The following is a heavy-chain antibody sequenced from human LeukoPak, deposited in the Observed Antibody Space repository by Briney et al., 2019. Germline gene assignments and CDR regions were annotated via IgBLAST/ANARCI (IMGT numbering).Heavy chain of an antibody. Sequence: KASETLSLTCTVSGGSISSGGYYWSWIRQPPGKGLEWIGYIYHSGSTYYNPSLKSRVTISVDRSKNQFSLKLSSVTAADTAVYYCARGRMTTKKAFDYWDQGTLVTVSS. CDR2: IYHSGST. CDR1: GGSISSGGYY. J-gene: IGHJ4*02. CDR3: ARGRMTTKKAFDY. D-gene: IGHD5-24*01. V-gene: IGHV4-30-2*01.